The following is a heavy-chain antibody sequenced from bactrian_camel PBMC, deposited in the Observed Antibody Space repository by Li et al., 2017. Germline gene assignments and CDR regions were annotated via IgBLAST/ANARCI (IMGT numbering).Heavy chain of an antibody. CDR1: GYTFNTYS. D-gene: IGHD6*01. CDR3: AAPQSVYGSSCSRSWPFVSRFGY. Sequence: HVQLVESGGGSALAGGSVRLSCAASGYTFNTYSWFRQAPGQEREGVAAIDTGDGSTYYLNSVEGRFTISRDNAKTTLYLQMNSLKPEDTATYYCAAPQSVYGSSCSRSWPFVSRFGYWGQGTQVTVS. V-gene: IGHV3S1*01. J-gene: IGHJ6*01. CDR2: IDTGDGST.